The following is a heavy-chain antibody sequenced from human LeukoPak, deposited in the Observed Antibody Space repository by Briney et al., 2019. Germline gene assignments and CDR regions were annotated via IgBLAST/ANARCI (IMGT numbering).Heavy chain of an antibody. J-gene: IGHJ5*02. D-gene: IGHD2-2*01. CDR3: ARSKVVPAAQRRNWFDP. Sequence: RASVKVSCKASGGTFSSYAISGVRQAPGQGLEWMGRIIPIFGIANYAQKFQGRVTITADKSTSTAYMELSSLRSEDTAVYYCARSKVVPAAQRRNWFDPWGQGTLVTVSS. CDR1: GGTFSSYA. CDR2: IIPIFGIA. V-gene: IGHV1-69*04.